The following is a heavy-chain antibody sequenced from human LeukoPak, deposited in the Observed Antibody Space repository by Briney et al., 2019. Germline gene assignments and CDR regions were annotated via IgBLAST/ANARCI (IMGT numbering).Heavy chain of an antibody. D-gene: IGHD6-6*01. V-gene: IGHV4-61*01. CDR3: AREALSSSYLTDY. CDR1: GGSVSSGSYY. J-gene: IGHJ4*02. CDR2: IYYSGST. Sequence: ASETLSLTCTVSGGSVSSGSYYWSWIRQPPGKGLEWIGYIYYSGSTNYNPSLKSRVTISVDTSKNQFSLKLSSVTAADTAVYYCAREALSSSYLTDYWGQGTLVTVSS.